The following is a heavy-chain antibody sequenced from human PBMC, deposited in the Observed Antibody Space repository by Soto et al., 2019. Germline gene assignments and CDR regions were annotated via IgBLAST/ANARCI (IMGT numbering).Heavy chain of an antibody. CDR3: ARGDYGPGIEAQWIDY. Sequence: QVQLQQWGAGLLKPSETLSLTCAVYGGSFSGYYWSWIRQPPGEGLEWIGEINHSGSTNYNPSLKSRVTISVDTSKNQFSLKLSSVTAADTAVYYCARGDYGPGIEAQWIDYWGQGTLVTVSS. V-gene: IGHV4-34*01. D-gene: IGHD4-17*01. J-gene: IGHJ4*02. CDR2: INHSGST. CDR1: GGSFSGYY.